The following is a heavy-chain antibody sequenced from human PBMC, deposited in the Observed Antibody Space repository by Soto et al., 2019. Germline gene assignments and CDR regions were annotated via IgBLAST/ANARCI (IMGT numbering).Heavy chain of an antibody. Sequence: SETLSLTCTVSGGSISSYYWAWVRQPPGKGLEWIGSIYYSGATYYNPSLKSRVTISVDTSRDQFSLELRSVTAANTAMFYCARLAMAVAGHRLFAPWGQGILVTVSS. CDR1: GGSISSYY. J-gene: IGHJ5*02. D-gene: IGHD6-13*01. CDR3: ARLAMAVAGHRLFAP. V-gene: IGHV4-39*01. CDR2: IYYSGAT.